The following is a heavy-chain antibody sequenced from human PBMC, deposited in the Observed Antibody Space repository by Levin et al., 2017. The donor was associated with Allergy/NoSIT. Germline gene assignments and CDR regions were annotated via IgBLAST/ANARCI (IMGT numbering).Heavy chain of an antibody. CDR1: ESTFTTHW. CDR2: INLDGSST. J-gene: IGHJ2*01. V-gene: IGHV3-74*01. Sequence: AGESLKISCAASESTFTTHWMHWVRQTPGKGLVWVSRINLDGSSTSYADSVKGRFTTSRDNAKNTLYLQMNNVRVEDTGIYYCAGDRQRSWYFDLWGRGTLVTVSS. CDR3: AGDRQRSWYFDL. D-gene: IGHD4-17*01.